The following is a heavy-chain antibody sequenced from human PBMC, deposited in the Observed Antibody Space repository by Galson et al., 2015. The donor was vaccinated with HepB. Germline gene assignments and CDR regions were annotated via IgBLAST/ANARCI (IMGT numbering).Heavy chain of an antibody. J-gene: IGHJ3*02. CDR3: AKDISYGDYEDAVDI. Sequence: SLRLSCAASGFSFDDYTMHWVRQAPGKGLEWISLFSWDGNTYYADSVKGRFTISRDNSKNSLYLQMSSLRTEDTALYYCAKDISYGDYEDAVDIWGQGTMVTVSS. CDR2: FSWDGNT. D-gene: IGHD4-17*01. CDR1: GFSFDDYT. V-gene: IGHV3-43*01.